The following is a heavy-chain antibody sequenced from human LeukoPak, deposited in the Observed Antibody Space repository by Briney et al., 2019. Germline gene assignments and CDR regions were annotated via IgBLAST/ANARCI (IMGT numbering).Heavy chain of an antibody. CDR3: ARHYDDHAYGMDV. V-gene: IGHV4-59*08. Sequence: SETLSLTCTVSGGSIRSYHWSWIRQPPGEGLEWIVYSKYSGNTNYNPSLKSRVTTSFDTSKSHFSLKLSSVTAADTAVYYCARHYDDHAYGMDVWGQGTAVTVSS. CDR1: GGSIRSYH. D-gene: IGHD3-3*01. CDR2: SKYSGNT. J-gene: IGHJ6*02.